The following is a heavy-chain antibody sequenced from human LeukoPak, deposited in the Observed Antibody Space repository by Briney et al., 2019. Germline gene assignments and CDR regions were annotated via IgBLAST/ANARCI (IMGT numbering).Heavy chain of an antibody. J-gene: IGHJ4*02. Sequence: GGSLRLSWAASGFTFSNYAMNWVRQAPGKGREWVSSIRRGGSYISYADSVKGRFTVSRDNAKDSLFLQMRSLRDEDTAVYYCARGPALYCTSSSCLDGVDWGQGTLVSVSS. V-gene: IGHV3-21*01. CDR3: ARGPALYCTSSSCLDGVD. CDR2: IRRGGSYI. CDR1: GFTFSNYA. D-gene: IGHD2-2*01.